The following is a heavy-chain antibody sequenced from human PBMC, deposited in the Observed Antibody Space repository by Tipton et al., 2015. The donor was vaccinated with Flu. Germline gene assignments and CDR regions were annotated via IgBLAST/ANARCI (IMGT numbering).Heavy chain of an antibody. D-gene: IGHD3-10*01. V-gene: IGHV4-4*07. J-gene: IGHJ6*02. CDR1: GDSMSSFY. CDR3: ASSTSGSYYNAFFSYGMDV. Sequence: LRLSCTVSGDSMSSFYWTWIRQPAGKGLEWIGRIYTSGSTKYHPSLKSRVTMSVDTSKNQFSLKLSSVTAADTAVYYCASSTSGSYYNAFFSYGMDVWGQGTTVTVSS. CDR2: IYTSGST.